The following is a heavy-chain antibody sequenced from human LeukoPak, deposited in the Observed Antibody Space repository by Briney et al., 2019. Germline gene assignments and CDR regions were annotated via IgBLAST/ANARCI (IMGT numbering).Heavy chain of an antibody. D-gene: IGHD4-17*01. CDR3: ARGLDYGDYFDY. Sequence: GGSLRLSCAASGFTVSSSYMSWVRQAPGKGLEWVSLFYSVGSTYYADSVKGRFTISRDNSKNTLYLQMNSLRAEDTAVYYCARGLDYGDYFDYWGQGTLVTVSS. J-gene: IGHJ4*02. V-gene: IGHV3-53*01. CDR2: FYSVGST. CDR1: GFTVSSSY.